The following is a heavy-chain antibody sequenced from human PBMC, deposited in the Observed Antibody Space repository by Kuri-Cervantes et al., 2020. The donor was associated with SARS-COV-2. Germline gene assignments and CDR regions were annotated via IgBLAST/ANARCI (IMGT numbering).Heavy chain of an antibody. CDR3: AREYYYDSSGYYYTRYYYYYGMDV. V-gene: IGHV4-61*01. CDR2: IYYSGST. D-gene: IGHD3-22*01. CDR1: GGSVSSGSYY. J-gene: IGHJ6*02. Sequence: SETLSLTCTVSGGSVSSGSYYWSWIRQPPGKGLEWIGYIYYSGSTNYNPSLKSRVTISVDTSKNQFSLRLSSVTAADTAVYYCAREYYYDSSGYYYTRYYYYYGMDVWGQGTTVTVSS.